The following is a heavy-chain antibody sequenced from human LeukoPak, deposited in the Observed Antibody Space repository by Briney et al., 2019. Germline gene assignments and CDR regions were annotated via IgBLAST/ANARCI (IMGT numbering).Heavy chain of an antibody. Sequence: ASVKVSCRLSGYTGIELSMHWVRQAPGKGLEWLGGFVPEEAETIYAQKFQGRVTMTEDTPTDTAYMELSNLTSEDTAVYFCATHTIFGVVTYAFHIWGRGTLVTVSS. CDR1: GYTGIELS. J-gene: IGHJ3*02. CDR2: FVPEEAET. V-gene: IGHV1-24*01. CDR3: ATHTIFGVVTYAFHI. D-gene: IGHD3-3*01.